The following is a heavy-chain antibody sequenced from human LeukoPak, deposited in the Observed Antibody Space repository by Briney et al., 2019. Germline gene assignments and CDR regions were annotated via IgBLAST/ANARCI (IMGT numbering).Heavy chain of an antibody. CDR1: GYTFTSYG. V-gene: IGHV1-18*01. CDR2: ISAYNGNT. CDR3: ARGRSSGSPHLFDY. D-gene: IGHD1-26*01. J-gene: IGHJ4*02. Sequence: EASVKVSCKASGYTFTSYGISWVRQAPGQGLEWMGWISAYNGNTNYAQKLQGRVTMTTDTSTSTAYTELRSLRSDDTAVYYCARGRSSGSPHLFDYWGQGTLVTVSP.